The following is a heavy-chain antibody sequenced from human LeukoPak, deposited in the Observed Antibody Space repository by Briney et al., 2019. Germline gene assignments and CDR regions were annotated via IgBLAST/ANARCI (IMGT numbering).Heavy chain of an antibody. CDR2: IYYSGST. D-gene: IGHD5-18*01. V-gene: IGHV4-61*01. CDR1: GGSVSSGSYY. Sequence: SETLSLTCTVSGGSVSSGSYYWSWIRQPPGKGLEWIGYIYYSGSTNYNPSLKSRVTISVDTSKNQFSLKLSSVTAADTAVYYCARGLDTAMDLWGRGTLVTVSS. CDR3: ARGLDTAMDL. J-gene: IGHJ5*02.